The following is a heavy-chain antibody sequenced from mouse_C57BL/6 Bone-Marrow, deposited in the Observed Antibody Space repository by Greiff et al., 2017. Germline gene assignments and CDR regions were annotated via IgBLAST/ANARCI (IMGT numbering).Heavy chain of an antibody. Sequence: QVQLQQSGPGLVQPSQSLSITCTVSGFSLTSYGVHWVRQSPGKGLEWLGVIWRGGSTDYNAAFMSRLSITKDNSKSHVFFKMNSLQADDTAIYYCAKIGDSYYAMDYWGQGTSVTVSS. CDR2: IWRGGST. V-gene: IGHV2-5*01. D-gene: IGHD3-1*01. J-gene: IGHJ4*01. CDR3: AKIGDSYYAMDY. CDR1: GFSLTSYG.